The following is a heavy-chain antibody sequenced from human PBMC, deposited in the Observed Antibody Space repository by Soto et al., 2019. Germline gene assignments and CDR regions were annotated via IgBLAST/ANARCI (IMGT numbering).Heavy chain of an antibody. Sequence: EVQLVESGGGLVQPGGSLRLSCAASGFTFSDYWIHWVRQAPGKGLVWVSRIKFDGSSANYADSVKGRFTISRDNARDTVYLQMNSLRAEDTAVYDCARGVRGHYCFDVWGQGTLVTVSS. D-gene: IGHD3-10*01. V-gene: IGHV3-74*01. CDR1: GFTFSDYW. CDR3: ARGVRGHYCFDV. J-gene: IGHJ3*01. CDR2: IKFDGSSA.